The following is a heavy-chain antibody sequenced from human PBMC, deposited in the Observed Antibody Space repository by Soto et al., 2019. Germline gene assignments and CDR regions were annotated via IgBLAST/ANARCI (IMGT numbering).Heavy chain of an antibody. CDR1: GDSINSDGHS. J-gene: IGHJ5*02. V-gene: IGHV4-30-2*01. CDR2: IYQTGTT. CDR3: ARAVFCTDGFCFPNWLDP. D-gene: IGHD2-8*01. Sequence: SETLSLTCTVSGDSINSDGHSWIWIRQPPGEALGWIGYIYQTGTTQYNPSLSSRVSISADRSKNQFSLHLTSVTAADTAVYYCARAVFCTDGFCFPNWLDPWGQGILVTVSS.